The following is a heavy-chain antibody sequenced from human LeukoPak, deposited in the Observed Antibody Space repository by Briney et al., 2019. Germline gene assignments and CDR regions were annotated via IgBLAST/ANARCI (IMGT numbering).Heavy chain of an antibody. V-gene: IGHV4-38-2*02. CDR3: ARFYYGSDPHYGMDV. CDR2: IYHSGST. CDR1: GYSISSGYY. Sequence: SETLSLTCTVSGYSISSGYYWGWIRQPPGKGLEWIGSIYHSGSTYYNPSLKSRVTISVDTSKNQFFLKLSSVTAADTAVYYCARFYYGSDPHYGMDVWGQGTTVTVSS. J-gene: IGHJ6*02. D-gene: IGHD3-10*01.